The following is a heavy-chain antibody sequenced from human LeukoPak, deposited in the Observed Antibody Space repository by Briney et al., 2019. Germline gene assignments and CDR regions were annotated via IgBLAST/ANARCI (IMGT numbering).Heavy chain of an antibody. J-gene: IGHJ5*02. Sequence: ASVKVSCKTSGYTFTNYYMHWVRQAPGQGLEWMGIINPSGGSTSYAQKFQGRVTMTRDTSTSTVYMELSSLRSEDTAVYYCARGSMVRGVSDWFDPWGQGTLVTVSS. CDR2: INPSGGST. D-gene: IGHD3-10*01. CDR3: ARGSMVRGVSDWFDP. CDR1: GYTFTNYY. V-gene: IGHV1-46*01.